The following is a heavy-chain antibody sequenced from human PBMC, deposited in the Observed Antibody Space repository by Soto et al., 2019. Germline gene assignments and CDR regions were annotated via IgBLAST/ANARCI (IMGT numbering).Heavy chain of an antibody. V-gene: IGHV1-69*13. Sequence: SVKVSCKASGGTFSRYAISWVRQAPGQGLEWMGGIIPMFGKANYAQKFQGRVTITADESTSTGYMELRSLISEDTAVYYCARDGTLYDSSGYYYVYWGQGTLVTVS. CDR2: IIPMFGKA. CDR1: GGTFSRYA. CDR3: ARDGTLYDSSGYYYVY. D-gene: IGHD3-22*01. J-gene: IGHJ4*02.